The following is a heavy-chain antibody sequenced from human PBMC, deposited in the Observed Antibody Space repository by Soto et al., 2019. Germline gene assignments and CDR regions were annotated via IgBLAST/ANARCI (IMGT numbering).Heavy chain of an antibody. Sequence: GGSLRLSCAASGFTFSSYWMHWVRQAPGKGLVWVAVIKYDGSNKYYADSVKGRFTISRDNAKNTLYLQMNSLRAEDTAVYYCAKGEYSSSSAFDYWGQGTLVTSPQ. D-gene: IGHD6-6*01. CDR3: AKGEYSSSSAFDY. CDR2: IKYDGSNK. CDR1: GFTFSSYW. V-gene: IGHV3-30*18. J-gene: IGHJ4*02.